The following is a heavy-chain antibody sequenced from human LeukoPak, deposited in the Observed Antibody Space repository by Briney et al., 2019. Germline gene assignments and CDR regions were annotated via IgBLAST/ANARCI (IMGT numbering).Heavy chain of an antibody. D-gene: IGHD6-6*01. J-gene: IGHJ1*01. Sequence: SETLSLTCTVSGGSISTYYWNWIRQPPGKGLEWIGYIYHSGSTNYSPSLQSRVTISVDTSKNQFSLNLNSVTAADTAVYYCARGGAARLHFQNWGQGTLDTVSS. CDR1: GGSISTYY. CDR3: ARGGAARLHFQN. CDR2: IYHSGST. V-gene: IGHV4-59*01.